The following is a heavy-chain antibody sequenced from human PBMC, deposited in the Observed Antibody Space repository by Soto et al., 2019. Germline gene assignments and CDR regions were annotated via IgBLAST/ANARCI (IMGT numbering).Heavy chain of an antibody. CDR1: GGSISSGGYY. CDR2: IYYIGST. J-gene: IGHJ3*02. Sequence: TSETLSLTCTVSGGSISSGGYYWSWIRQHPGKRLEWIGYIYYIGSTYYNPSLKSRVTISVDTSKNQFSLKLSSVTAADTAVHYCARIPYDSSGYYTPPAGAFDIWGQVTMVTVSS. CDR3: ARIPYDSSGYYTPPAGAFDI. V-gene: IGHV4-31*03. D-gene: IGHD3-22*01.